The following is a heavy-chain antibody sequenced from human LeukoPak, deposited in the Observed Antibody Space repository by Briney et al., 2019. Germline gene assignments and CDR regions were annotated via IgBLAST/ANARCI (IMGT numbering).Heavy chain of an antibody. D-gene: IGHD4-17*01. J-gene: IGHJ5*02. CDR1: GGSIRSYY. Sequence: SETLSLICTVSGGSIRSYYWSWIRQPPGKGLEWIGYIYYSGSTNYNPSLKSRVTISVDTSKNQFSLELSSVTAADTAVYYCARGLGVTTTWGQGTLVTVSS. CDR3: ARGLGVTTT. V-gene: IGHV4-59*01. CDR2: IYYSGST.